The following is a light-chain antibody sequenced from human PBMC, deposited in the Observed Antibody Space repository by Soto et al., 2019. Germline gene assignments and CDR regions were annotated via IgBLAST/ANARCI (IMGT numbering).Light chain of an antibody. CDR3: QQGYRVPIT. V-gene: IGKV1-39*01. J-gene: IGKJ5*01. CDR1: QSIEMH. CDR2: AAS. Sequence: DIQMTQSPSSLSASVGDRVTITCRASQSIEMHLNWYQQKPGKAPKFLIHAASRLQSGVPSRFNCSGSGTDFTLIINSLPPEDFATYYIQQGYRVPITFGPGTRLEIK.